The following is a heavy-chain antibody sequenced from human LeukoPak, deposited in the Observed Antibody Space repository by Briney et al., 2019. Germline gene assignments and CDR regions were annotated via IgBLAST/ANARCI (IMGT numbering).Heavy chain of an antibody. CDR2: ISGSGGST. V-gene: IGHV3-23*01. J-gene: IGHJ2*01. Sequence: PGGSLRLSCAASGFTFSNSAMTWVRQAPGKGLEWVSGISGSGGSTYYADSVKGRFTISRDNSRNTLYLLMNSLRGEDTAVYYCAKGPGYSSSWYSGPNWYFDLWGRGTVVTVSS. CDR3: AKGPGYSSSWYSGPNWYFDL. CDR1: GFTFSNSA. D-gene: IGHD6-13*01.